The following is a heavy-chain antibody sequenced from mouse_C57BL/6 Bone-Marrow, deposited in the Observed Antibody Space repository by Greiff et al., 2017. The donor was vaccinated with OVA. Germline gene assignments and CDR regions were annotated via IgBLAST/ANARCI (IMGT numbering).Heavy chain of an antibody. CDR2: INTSSGYT. CDR1: GYTFTSYT. CDR3: ARSVYYYGRRDY. Sequence: VQLQQSGAEPARPGASVKMSCKASGYTFTSYTMHWVKQRPGQGLEWIGYINTSSGYTKYNQKFKDQATMTADKSSSTAYMQLSSLTSEDSTVTYGARSVYYYGRRDYWGQGTTLTGSS. D-gene: IGHD1-1*01. J-gene: IGHJ2*01. V-gene: IGHV1-4*01.